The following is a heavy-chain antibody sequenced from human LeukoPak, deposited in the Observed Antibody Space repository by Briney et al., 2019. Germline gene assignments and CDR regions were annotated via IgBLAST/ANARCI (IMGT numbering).Heavy chain of an antibody. CDR3: ARRSYYGSGSLFDS. J-gene: IGHJ4*02. CDR2: INSDGSST. V-gene: IGHV3-74*01. CDR1: GSTFSSYW. D-gene: IGHD3-10*01. Sequence: PGGSRRLSCAASGSTFSSYWMHWVRQAPGKGLAWVSRINSDGSSTSYADFVKGRFTISRDNAKNTLYLQMNRLRAEDTAVYYCARRSYYGSGSLFDSWGQGTLVTVSS.